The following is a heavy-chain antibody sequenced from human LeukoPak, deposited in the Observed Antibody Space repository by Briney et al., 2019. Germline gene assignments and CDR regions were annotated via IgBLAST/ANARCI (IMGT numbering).Heavy chain of an antibody. V-gene: IGHV3-15*01. CDR2: IKSKTDGGTT. CDR3: STTYYYDSSEGY. D-gene: IGHD3-22*01. CDR1: GFTVSSNY. Sequence: PGGSLRLSCAASGFTVSSNYMSWVRQAPGKGLEWVGRIKSKTDGGTTDYAAPVKGRFTISRDDSKNTLYLQMNSLKTEDTAMYYCSTTYYYDSSEGYWGQGTLVTVSS. J-gene: IGHJ4*02.